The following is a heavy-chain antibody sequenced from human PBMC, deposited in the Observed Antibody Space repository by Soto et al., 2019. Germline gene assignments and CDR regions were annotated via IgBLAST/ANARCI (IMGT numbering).Heavy chain of an antibody. CDR1: GFTFSNYG. CDR3: AKDRGRQGGFDM. D-gene: IGHD3-10*01. Sequence: QVQLVESGGGVVQPGRSLRLSCVASGFTFSNYGMHWVRQAPGKGLEWVAVIWYDGSKKYYAYSVKGRFTISRDNSKNTLFLQMNSLRVEDTAMYYCAKDRGRQGGFDMWGQGRVVTVSS. J-gene: IGHJ3*02. V-gene: IGHV3-33*06. CDR2: IWYDGSKK.